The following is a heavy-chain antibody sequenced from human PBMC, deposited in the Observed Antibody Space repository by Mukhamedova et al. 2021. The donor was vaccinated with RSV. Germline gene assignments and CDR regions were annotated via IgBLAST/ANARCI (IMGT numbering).Heavy chain of an antibody. V-gene: IGHV5-51*01. CDR2: IYPGDSDT. CDR3: ASQEXYXXISSCYRSHVAFDI. D-gene: IGHD2-2*01. Sequence: VRQMPGKGLEWMGIIYPGDSDTXYSPSFQGQFTISADKSISTAYLQWSSLKASDTAMYYCASQEXYXXISSCYRSHVAFDIWGQGT. J-gene: IGHJ3*02.